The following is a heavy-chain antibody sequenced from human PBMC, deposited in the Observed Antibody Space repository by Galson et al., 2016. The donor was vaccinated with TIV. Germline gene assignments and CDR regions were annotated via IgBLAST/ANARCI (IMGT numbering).Heavy chain of an antibody. CDR1: GYSFTSNW. J-gene: IGHJ4*02. CDR3: ARAPGYSGYSYGYFDS. CDR2: MYPADSDI. V-gene: IGHV5-51*03. D-gene: IGHD5-18*01. Sequence: QSGAEVKKPGESLKISCKLSGYSFTSNWIAWVREMPGKGLEWMGIMYPADSDIRYSPSFQGQVTISADESVSTAYLQWSSLKASDTAIYYCARAPGYSGYSYGYFDSWGQGTLVTVSS.